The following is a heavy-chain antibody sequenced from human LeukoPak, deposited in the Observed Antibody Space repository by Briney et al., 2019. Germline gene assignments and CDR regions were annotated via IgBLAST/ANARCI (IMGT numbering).Heavy chain of an antibody. Sequence: PGGSLRLSCAASGFTFSSYWMSWVHQAPGKGLEWVANIKQDGSEKYCVDSVKGRFTISRDNAKNSLYLQMNSLRAEDTAVYYCASPGRELELGEFFDYWGQGTLVTVSS. CDR1: GFTFSSYW. V-gene: IGHV3-7*01. CDR2: IKQDGSEK. D-gene: IGHD1-7*01. J-gene: IGHJ4*02. CDR3: ASPGRELELGEFFDY.